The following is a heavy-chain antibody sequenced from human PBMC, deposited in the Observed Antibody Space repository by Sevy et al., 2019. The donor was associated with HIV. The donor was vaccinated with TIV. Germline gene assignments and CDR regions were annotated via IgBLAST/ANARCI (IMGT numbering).Heavy chain of an antibody. Sequence: GGSLRLSCAAFGFTFSSYAMSWVRQAPGKGLEWVSAISGSGISTYYADSVKGRFTISRDNSKNTLYLQMNNLRAEDTAVFYCAKGIGYSGYETDYWGQGTLVTVSS. CDR1: GFTFSSYA. CDR2: ISGSGIST. D-gene: IGHD5-12*01. V-gene: IGHV3-23*01. CDR3: AKGIGYSGYETDY. J-gene: IGHJ4*02.